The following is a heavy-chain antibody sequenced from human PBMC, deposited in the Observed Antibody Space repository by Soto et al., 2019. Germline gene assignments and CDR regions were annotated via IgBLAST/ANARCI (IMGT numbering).Heavy chain of an antibody. CDR2: IWYDGSNR. V-gene: IGHV3-33*01. CDR3: AREASGSYCNDY. J-gene: IGHJ4*02. D-gene: IGHD1-26*01. Sequence: QVQLVESGGGVVQPGRSLRLSCAASGFTFSSYGMHWVRQAPGKGLEWVAVIWYDGSNRYYADSVKGRFTISRDNSKNTLYLQMNSLRAEDTAVYYCAREASGSYCNDYWGQGTLVTVSS. CDR1: GFTFSSYG.